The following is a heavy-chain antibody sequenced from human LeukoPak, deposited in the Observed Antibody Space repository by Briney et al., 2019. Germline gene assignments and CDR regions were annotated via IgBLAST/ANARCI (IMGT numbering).Heavy chain of an antibody. Sequence: GGSLRLSCAPSGFTFSADWMSWVRQAPCKGLEWVAFICYDETTKFYADSVKGRFTISRDNSKTTLYLQMNSLRAEDTAVYYCAKDLPAPYFDYWGQGIMVTVSS. J-gene: IGHJ4*02. D-gene: IGHD2-2*01. V-gene: IGHV3-30*02. CDR3: AKDLPAPYFDY. CDR1: GFTFSADW. CDR2: ICYDETTK.